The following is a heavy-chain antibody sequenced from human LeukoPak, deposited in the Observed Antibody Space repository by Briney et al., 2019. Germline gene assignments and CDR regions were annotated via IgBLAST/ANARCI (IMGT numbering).Heavy chain of an antibody. CDR2: ISYDGTKK. CDR3: ARDGAVAGILDAFDI. D-gene: IGHD6-19*01. J-gene: IGHJ3*02. CDR1: GFIFSSYA. Sequence: GGSLRLSCAASGFIFSSYAMHWVRQVPGKGLEWVALISYDGTKKYYADSVKGRFSISRDNSKNTLFLQMTSLSHEDTAVFYCARDGAVAGILDAFDIWGQGTMVTVSS. V-gene: IGHV3-30*04.